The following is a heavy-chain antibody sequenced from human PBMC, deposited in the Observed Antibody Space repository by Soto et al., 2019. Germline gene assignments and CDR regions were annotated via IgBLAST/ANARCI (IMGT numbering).Heavy chain of an antibody. V-gene: IGHV3-23*01. Sequence: GGSVRLFCAASGFTFSSYWMHWVRQAPGKGLEWVSAISGSGGSTYYADSVKGRFTISRDNSKNTLYLQMNSLRAEDTAVYYCAKDLAFNLVSSGWYLDAFDIWGQGTMVTVS. CDR3: AKDLAFNLVSSGWYLDAFDI. CDR1: GFTFSSYW. D-gene: IGHD6-19*01. CDR2: ISGSGGST. J-gene: IGHJ3*02.